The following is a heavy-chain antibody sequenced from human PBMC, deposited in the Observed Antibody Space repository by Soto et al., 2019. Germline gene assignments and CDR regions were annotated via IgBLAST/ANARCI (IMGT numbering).Heavy chain of an antibody. CDR1: GDTISTGGYS. V-gene: IGHV4-30-2*01. CDR3: ARVWGGAFDF. Sequence: SETLSLTCGVSGDTISTGGYSWAWIRQPPWKALEWIGYTYHSGNTYYNPSLKSRVTISVDTSKNQFSLKLTSVTAADTAVYYCARVWGGAFDFWGQGTMVTVSS. D-gene: IGHD3-10*01. CDR2: TYHSGNT. J-gene: IGHJ3*01.